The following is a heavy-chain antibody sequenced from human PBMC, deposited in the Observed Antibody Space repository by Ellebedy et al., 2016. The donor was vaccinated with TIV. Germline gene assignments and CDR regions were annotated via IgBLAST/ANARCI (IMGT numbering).Heavy chain of an antibody. V-gene: IGHV5-51*01. CDR1: GYIFTGRW. CDR3: ARQASGFDFDY. Sequence: GESLKISCEASGYIFTGRWIGWVRQVPGKGLEWMGMIFPSDSETIYSPSFQGQVTMSADKSITTAYLPWGSLKASDSCIYFCARQASGFDFDYWGQGTLVTVSS. CDR2: IFPSDSET. J-gene: IGHJ4*02. D-gene: IGHD5-12*01.